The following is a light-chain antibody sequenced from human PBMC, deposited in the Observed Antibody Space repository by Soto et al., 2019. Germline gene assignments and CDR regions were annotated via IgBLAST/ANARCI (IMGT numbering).Light chain of an antibody. CDR2: DTS. CDR3: QPYNNWPLT. CDR1: QSVSSY. J-gene: IGKJ4*01. Sequence: IALTQSPATLALSPGERPTLSCRASQSVSSYLAWYQQKPGQAPRLLIYDTSTRATGVPTRFSGSRSGAEFTLTINSLQSEDFAVYYCQPYNNWPLTFGGGTKVDIK. V-gene: IGKV3-15*01.